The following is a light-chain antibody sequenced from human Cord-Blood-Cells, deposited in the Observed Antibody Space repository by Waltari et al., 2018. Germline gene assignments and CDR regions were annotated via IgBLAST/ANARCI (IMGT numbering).Light chain of an antibody. J-gene: IGKJ1*01. CDR2: AAS. CDR1: QGNSSY. CDR3: QQYYSYHRT. Sequence: AIRLTPSPSSLSASTGDRVTITCRASQGNSSYLAWYQQKPGKAPKLLIYAASTLQSGVPSRFSGSGSGTDFTLTISCLQSEDFVTYYCQQYYSYHRTFGQGTKVEIK. V-gene: IGKV1-8*01.